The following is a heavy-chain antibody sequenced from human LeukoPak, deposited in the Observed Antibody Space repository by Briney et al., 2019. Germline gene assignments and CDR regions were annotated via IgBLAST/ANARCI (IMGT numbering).Heavy chain of an antibody. V-gene: IGHV4-34*01. D-gene: IGHD2-15*01. CDR2: INYSGST. CDR1: GGSFSGYY. Sequence: SETLSLTCAVYGGSFSGYYWSWIRQPPGKGLEWIGEINYSGSTNYNPSLKSRVTISVDTSKNQFSLKLSSVTAADTAVYYCARAGLYCSGGSCYPLGYYMDVWGKGTTVTVSS. J-gene: IGHJ6*03. CDR3: ARAGLYCSGGSCYPLGYYMDV.